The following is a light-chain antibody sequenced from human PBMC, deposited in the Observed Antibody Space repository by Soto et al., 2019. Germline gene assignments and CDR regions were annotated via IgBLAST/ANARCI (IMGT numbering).Light chain of an antibody. CDR3: KQLYTLPFT. CDR2: EAY. Sequence: DIQLTQSPSFLSASVGDRVTITCRASHDISTFLAWYQQKPGKAHKLLIYEAYTLQSGVQSRFSGSGSGTEFTLTIRGLLPEDFAAYHCKQLYTLPFTFGQGTRLEIK. V-gene: IGKV1-9*01. CDR1: HDISTF. J-gene: IGKJ5*01.